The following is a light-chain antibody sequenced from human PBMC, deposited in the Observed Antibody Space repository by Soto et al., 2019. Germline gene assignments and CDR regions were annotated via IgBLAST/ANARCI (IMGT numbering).Light chain of an antibody. CDR2: KAS. CDR1: QSITGW. CDR3: QHYTTSSGYI. Sequence: DIPLTQSPSTLSASVGDRVTITCRASQSITGWLAWYQQKPGTAPKLLIYKASNLQSGVPSRFXGSGSGTEFTLTISSLQPDDFATYYCQHYTTSSGYIFGQGTRLEIK. V-gene: IGKV1-5*03. J-gene: IGKJ2*01.